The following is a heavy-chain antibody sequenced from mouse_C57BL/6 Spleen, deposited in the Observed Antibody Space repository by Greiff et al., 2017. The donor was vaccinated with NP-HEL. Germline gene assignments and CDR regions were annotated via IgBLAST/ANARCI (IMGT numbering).Heavy chain of an antibody. CDR3: ARSLDGSSYGWYFDV. J-gene: IGHJ1*03. CDR1: GYTFTSYW. CDR2: IHPNSGST. V-gene: IGHV1-64*01. Sequence: QVQLQQPGAELVKPGASVKLSCKASGYTFTSYWMHWVKQRPGQGLEWIGMIHPNSGSTNYNEKFKSKATLTVDKSSSTAYMQLSSLTSEDSAVYYCARSLDGSSYGWYFDVWGTRTTVTVSS. D-gene: IGHD1-1*01.